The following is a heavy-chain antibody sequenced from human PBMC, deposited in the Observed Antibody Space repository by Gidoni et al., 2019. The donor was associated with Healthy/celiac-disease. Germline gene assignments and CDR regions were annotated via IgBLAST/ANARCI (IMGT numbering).Heavy chain of an antibody. Sequence: QVQLVQSGAEVKKPGASVKVSCKASGYTFTSYYMHWVRQAPGQGLEWMGIINPSGGSTSYAQKFQGRVTMTRDTSTSTVYMELSSLRSEDTAVYYCARDVGLITMIVGHFDYWGQGTLVTVSS. V-gene: IGHV1-46*01. CDR1: GYTFTSYY. D-gene: IGHD3-22*01. CDR2: INPSGGST. CDR3: ARDVGLITMIVGHFDY. J-gene: IGHJ4*02.